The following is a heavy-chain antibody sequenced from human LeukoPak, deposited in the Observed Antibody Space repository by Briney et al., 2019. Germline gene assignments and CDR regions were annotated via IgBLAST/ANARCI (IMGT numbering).Heavy chain of an antibody. CDR2: INAGNGNT. V-gene: IGHV1-3*01. J-gene: IGHJ4*02. CDR3: ASVPTNGDSYGSWSPYYFDY. CDR1: GYTFTSYA. D-gene: IGHD3-10*01. Sequence: ASVKVSCKASGYTFTSYAMHWVRQAPGQRLEWMGWINAGNGNTKYSQKFQGRVTITRDTSASTAYMELSSLRSEDTAVYYCASVPTNGDSYGSWSPYYFDYWGQGTLVTVSS.